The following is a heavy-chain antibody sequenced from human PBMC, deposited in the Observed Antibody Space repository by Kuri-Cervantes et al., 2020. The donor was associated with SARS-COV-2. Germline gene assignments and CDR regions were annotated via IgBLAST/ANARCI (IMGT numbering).Heavy chain of an antibody. V-gene: IGHV3-23*01. CDR1: GFTFSSSA. Sequence: GESLKISCAASGFTFSSSAMSWVRQAPGKGLEWVSAISGYGDITHYADSVKGRFTISRDNSKNTLYLQMNSLRAEDTAVYYCAKKFESSGIAAAGTEMYFDYWGQGTLVTVSS. D-gene: IGHD6-13*01. CDR2: ISGYGDIT. J-gene: IGHJ4*02. CDR3: AKKFESSGIAAAGTEMYFDY.